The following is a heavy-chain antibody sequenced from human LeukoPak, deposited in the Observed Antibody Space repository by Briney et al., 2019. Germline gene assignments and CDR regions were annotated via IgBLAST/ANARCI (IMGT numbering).Heavy chain of an antibody. J-gene: IGHJ3*02. CDR1: AFTFSNYG. CDR3: AKDLWGGSYVGGDAFDI. D-gene: IGHD1-26*01. Sequence: GRSLRLSCAASAFTFSNYGMHWVRQAPGKGLEWVAVISYDGSDKYYADSVKGRFTISRDNSKDTLYLQMNSLRAEDTAVYYCAKDLWGGSYVGGDAFDIWGQGTMVTVSS. V-gene: IGHV3-30*18. CDR2: ISYDGSDK.